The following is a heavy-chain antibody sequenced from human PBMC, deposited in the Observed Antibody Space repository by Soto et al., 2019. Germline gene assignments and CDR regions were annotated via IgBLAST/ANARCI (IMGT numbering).Heavy chain of an antibody. J-gene: IGHJ4*02. CDR1: ADSISRTTYY. D-gene: IGHD6-13*01. CDR3: ARGLGTAAADY. V-gene: IGHV4-39*01. Sequence: KPSETLSLTCSVSADSISRTTYYWGWIRQPPGKGLEWIGSIYFGGSTYYNPSLRSRVTIFAEPSRNQFSLKLSSVTATDTAVYYCARGLGTAAADYWGQGTLVTVSS. CDR2: IYFGGST.